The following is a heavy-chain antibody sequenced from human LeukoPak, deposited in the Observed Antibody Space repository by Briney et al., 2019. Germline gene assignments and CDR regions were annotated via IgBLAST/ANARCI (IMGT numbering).Heavy chain of an antibody. J-gene: IGHJ6*03. CDR3: ARRLQSASQYMDV. V-gene: IGHV4-34*01. D-gene: IGHD5-24*01. CDR2: INHSGIT. CDR1: AGSFSDYY. Sequence: SETLSRICAVYAGSFSDYYWSWIRQPPGKGLEWIGEINHSGITNYNPSLKSRVSISVDTSKNQFSLKLSSVTAADTAVYYCARRLQSASQYMDVWGKGTTVTVSS.